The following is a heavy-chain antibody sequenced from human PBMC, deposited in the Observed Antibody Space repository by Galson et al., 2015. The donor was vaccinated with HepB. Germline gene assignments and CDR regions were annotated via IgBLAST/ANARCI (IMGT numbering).Heavy chain of an antibody. V-gene: IGHV3-74*01. CDR2: ITGALTIK. Sequence: SLRLSCAASGFTFSNYWMHWVRQAPGKGLEWVSRITGALTIKNYADSVKGRFTISRDNSRNTLYLQMNSLRAEDTAVYYCVRENGAGSMYVWGKGTTVSLSS. D-gene: IGHD1-26*01. CDR3: VRENGAGSMYV. J-gene: IGHJ6*03. CDR1: GFTFSNYW.